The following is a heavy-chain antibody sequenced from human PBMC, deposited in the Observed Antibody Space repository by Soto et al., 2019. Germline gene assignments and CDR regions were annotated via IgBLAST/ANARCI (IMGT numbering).Heavy chain of an antibody. CDR3: TTELAPYYYDSSGYYDY. D-gene: IGHD3-22*01. V-gene: IGHV3-15*07. J-gene: IGHJ4*02. Sequence: EVQLVESGGGLVKPGGSLRLSCAASGFTFSNAWMNWVRQDPGKGLEWVGRIKSKTDGGTTDYAAPVKGRFTISRDDSKNTLYLQMNSLKTEDTAVHYCTTELAPYYYDSSGYYDYWGQGTLVTVSS. CDR1: GFTFSNAW. CDR2: IKSKTDGGTT.